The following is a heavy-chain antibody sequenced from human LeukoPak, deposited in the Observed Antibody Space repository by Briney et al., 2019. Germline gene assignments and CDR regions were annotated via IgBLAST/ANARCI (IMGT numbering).Heavy chain of an antibody. CDR3: AKGGGSYGD. V-gene: IGHV3-23*01. J-gene: IGHJ4*02. Sequence: GGSLRLSCAASGFTFSDYYMSWIRQAPGKGLEWVSTISASGGSTYYADSVKGRFTISRDNSQNTLSLQMNSLRAEDTAVYYCAKGGGSYGDWGQGTLVTVSS. CDR2: ISASGGST. CDR1: GFTFSDYY. D-gene: IGHD1-26*01.